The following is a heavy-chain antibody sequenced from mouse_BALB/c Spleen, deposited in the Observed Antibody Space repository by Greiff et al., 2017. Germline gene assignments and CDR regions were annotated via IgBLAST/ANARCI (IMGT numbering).Heavy chain of an antibody. Sequence: VQLQQSGPGLVAPSQSLSITCTVSGFSLTGYGVNWVRQPPGKGLVWLGMLWGDGSTDYTSALKSRLSISKDNTMSQVFLKMYSLQTDDTARYYCARAEWGYWGQGTSVTVSS. D-gene: IGHD1-3*01. V-gene: IGHV2-6-7*01. J-gene: IGHJ4*01. CDR2: LWGDGST. CDR3: ARAEWGY. CDR1: GFSLTGYG.